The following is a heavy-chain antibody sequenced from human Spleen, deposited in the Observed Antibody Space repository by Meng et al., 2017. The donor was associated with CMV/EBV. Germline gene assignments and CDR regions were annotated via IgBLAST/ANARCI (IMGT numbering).Heavy chain of an antibody. CDR2: ISTSSTYI. CDR3: ASGAYYDTLTGYYKFADY. D-gene: IGHD3-9*01. Sequence: GGSLRLSCAASGFTFNGYNMNWVRQAPGKGLEWVASISTSSTYIFYADSVKGRFTVSRDNAKNSLYLQMNSLRDEDTAVYYCASGAYYDTLTGYYKFADYWGRGTLVTVSS. CDR1: GFTFNGYN. J-gene: IGHJ4*02. V-gene: IGHV3-21*01.